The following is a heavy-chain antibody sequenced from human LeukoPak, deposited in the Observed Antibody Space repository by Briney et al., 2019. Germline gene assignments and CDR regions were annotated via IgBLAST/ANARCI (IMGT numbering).Heavy chain of an antibody. V-gene: IGHV3-33*06. CDR2: IWYDGSNK. Sequence: GRSLRLSCAASGFTFSSYGMHWVRQAPGKGLEWVAVIWYDGSNKYYADSVKGRFTISRDNSKNTLYLQMNSLRAEDTALYYCAHDPNWEMDYWGQGVLVTVSS. D-gene: IGHD7-27*01. J-gene: IGHJ4*02. CDR1: GFTFSSYG. CDR3: AHDPNWEMDY.